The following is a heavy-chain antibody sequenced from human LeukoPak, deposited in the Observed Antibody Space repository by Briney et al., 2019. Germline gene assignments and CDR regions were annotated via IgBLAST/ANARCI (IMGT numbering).Heavy chain of an antibody. CDR3: ARGLGSGPYLETYYYDNHES. V-gene: IGHV4-34*01. D-gene: IGHD3-22*01. CDR1: GGSFSGYY. CDR2: INHSGST. Sequence: PSETLSLTCAVYGGSFSGYYWSWIRQPPGKGLEWIGEINHSGSTNYNPSLKSRVTISVDTSKNQFSLKLSSVTAADTAVYYCARGLGSGPYLETYYYDNHESWGQGTLVTVSS. J-gene: IGHJ4*02.